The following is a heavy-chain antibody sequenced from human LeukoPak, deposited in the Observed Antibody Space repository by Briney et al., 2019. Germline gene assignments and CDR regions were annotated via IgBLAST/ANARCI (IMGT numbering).Heavy chain of an antibody. V-gene: IGHV3-30*18. CDR2: ISYDGSNK. J-gene: IGHJ4*02. CDR1: GFTFSSYG. D-gene: IGHD6-13*01. Sequence: GRSLRLSCAASGFTFSSYGMHWVRQAPGKGLEWVAVISYDGSNKHYADSVKGRFTISRDNSKNTLYLQMNSLRAEDTAVYYCAKDFAIAAAGTDYWGQGTLVTVSS. CDR3: AKDFAIAAAGTDY.